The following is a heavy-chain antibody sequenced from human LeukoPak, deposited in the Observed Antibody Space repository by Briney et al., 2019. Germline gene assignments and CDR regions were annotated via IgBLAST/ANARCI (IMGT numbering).Heavy chain of an antibody. CDR2: IRSKTYGGTT. CDR3: ARAAATHYYYYYYYMDV. D-gene: IGHD2-15*01. CDR1: GFTFGDYA. Sequence: PGGSLRLSCTASGFTFGDYAMSWVRQAPGKGLEWVGFIRSKTYGGTTEYAASVKGRFTISRDDSKSIAYLQMNSLKTEDTAVYYCARAAATHYYYYYYYMDVWGKGTTVTISS. J-gene: IGHJ6*03. V-gene: IGHV3-49*04.